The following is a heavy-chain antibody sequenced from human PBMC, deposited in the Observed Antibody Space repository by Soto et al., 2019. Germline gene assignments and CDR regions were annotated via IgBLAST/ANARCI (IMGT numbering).Heavy chain of an antibody. Sequence: ASVKVSCKASGGTFRNHVFNWVRQAPGQGLEWMGGIIPIIGTPNYAQKFQGRVTITADASTNTVYLDVSSLRSQDTAVYYCARDLEFRDGNISHLDYWGQGTLVTVSS. CDR2: IIPIIGTP. CDR1: GGTFRNHV. J-gene: IGHJ4*02. D-gene: IGHD3-10*01. V-gene: IGHV1-69*13. CDR3: ARDLEFRDGNISHLDY.